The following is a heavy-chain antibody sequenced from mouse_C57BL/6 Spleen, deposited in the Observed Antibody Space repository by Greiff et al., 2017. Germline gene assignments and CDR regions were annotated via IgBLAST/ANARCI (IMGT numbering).Heavy chain of an antibody. Sequence: QVQLKQPGAELAKPGASVKLSCKASGYTFTSYWMQWVKQRPGQGLEWIGEIDPSDSYTNYNQKFKGKATLTVDTSSSTAYMQLSSLTSEDSAVYYCARTTYYSKGYYFGCWGKGTTLTVDS. J-gene: IGHJ2*01. CDR1: GYTFTSYW. CDR3: ARTTYYSKGYYFGC. V-gene: IGHV1-50*01. D-gene: IGHD2-5*01. CDR2: IDPSDSYT.